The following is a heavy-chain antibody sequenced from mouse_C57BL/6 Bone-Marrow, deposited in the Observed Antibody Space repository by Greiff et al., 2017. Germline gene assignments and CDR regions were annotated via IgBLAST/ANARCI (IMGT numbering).Heavy chain of an antibody. Sequence: EVMLVESGGGLVQPKGSLKLSCAASGFSFNTYAMNWVRQAPGKGLEWVARIRSKSNNYATYYADSVKDRFTISRDDSESMLYLQMNNLKTEDTAMYYCGRQGRRFAYWGQGTLVTVSA. CDR1: GFSFNTYA. CDR3: GRQGRRFAY. V-gene: IGHV10-1*01. CDR2: IRSKSNNYAT. J-gene: IGHJ3*01.